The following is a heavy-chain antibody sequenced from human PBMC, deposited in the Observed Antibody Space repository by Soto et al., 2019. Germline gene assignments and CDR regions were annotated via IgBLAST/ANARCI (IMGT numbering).Heavy chain of an antibody. Sequence: HPGGSLRLSCVTYGLTFTDYWMSWVRQAPGKGLEWVANIKQDESEKNYLDSVKGRFTISRDNAKNALYLQMNSLRAEDPAVYYCASDRFRGTYYLRGVTYCFEEWGQGAPVTVSS. J-gene: IGHJ4*02. CDR1: GLTFTDYW. V-gene: IGHV3-7*03. CDR2: IKQDESEK. CDR3: ASDRFRGTYYLRGVTYCFEE. D-gene: IGHD1-26*01.